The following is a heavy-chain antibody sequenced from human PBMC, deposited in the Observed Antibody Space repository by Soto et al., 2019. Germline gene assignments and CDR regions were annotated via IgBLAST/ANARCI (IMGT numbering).Heavy chain of an antibody. CDR3: ARGPRIAVADTYYYYGMDV. CDR1: GFIFSTYD. D-gene: IGHD6-19*01. Sequence: PGGSLRLSCAASGFIFSTYDMHWVRQVTGKGLEWVSVIGTAGDPYYAGSVKGRFTISRENAKDSLYLQMNSLTAGDTAVYYCARGPRIAVADTYYYYGMDVWGQGATVTV. CDR2: IGTAGDP. J-gene: IGHJ6*02. V-gene: IGHV3-13*05.